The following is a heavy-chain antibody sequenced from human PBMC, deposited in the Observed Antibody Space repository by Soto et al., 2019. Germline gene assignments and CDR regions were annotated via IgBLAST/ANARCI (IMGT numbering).Heavy chain of an antibody. CDR1: GFTFSMSA. V-gene: IGHV3-23*01. CDR3: ATVHGTSRSFDY. J-gene: IGHJ4*02. CDR2: TGLNGRTT. Sequence: EVQILESGGGLVQPGGSLRLSCAASGFTFSMSAMSWVRQAPGKGLEWVSTTGLNGRTTYYVDSVKGRFTVSRDNSKNTLDLQMNSLRAEDTAVYYCATVHGTSRSFDYWGQGTLVTVSS. D-gene: IGHD6-13*01.